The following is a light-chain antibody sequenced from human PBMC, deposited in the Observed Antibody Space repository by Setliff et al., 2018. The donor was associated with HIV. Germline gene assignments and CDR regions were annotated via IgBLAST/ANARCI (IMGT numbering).Light chain of an antibody. Sequence: QSVLTQPPSVSAAPGQKVTISCSGSSSNIGNNYVSWYQQLTGTAPKLLIYENNKRPSGIPDRFSGSKSGTSATLGITGLQTGDEADYYCGTWDSSLSAVVFGGGTQLTVL. CDR1: SSNIGNNY. CDR3: GTWDSSLSAVV. CDR2: ENN. J-gene: IGLJ2*01. V-gene: IGLV1-51*02.